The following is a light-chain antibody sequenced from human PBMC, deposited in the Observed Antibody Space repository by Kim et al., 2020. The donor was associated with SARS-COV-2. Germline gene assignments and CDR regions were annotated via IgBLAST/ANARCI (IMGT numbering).Light chain of an antibody. CDR1: HSLSSW. CDR2: DAS. CDR3: QQYHSYSYT. J-gene: IGKJ2*01. Sequence: GDRVTITCRASHSLSSWLAWYQHKPGKAPKLLIYDASTLESGVPSRFSGSESGTEFTLTISSLQPDDSATYYCQQYHSYSYTFGQGTKLEI. V-gene: IGKV1-5*01.